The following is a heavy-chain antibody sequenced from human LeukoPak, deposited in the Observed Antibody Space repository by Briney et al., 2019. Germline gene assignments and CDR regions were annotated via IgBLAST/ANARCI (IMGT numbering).Heavy chain of an antibody. CDR2: IRSKANSYAT. Sequence: QPGGSLRLSCAASGFTFSSHAVHWVRQASGKGLEWVGRIRSKANSYATAYAASVKGRFTISRDDSKNTAYLQMNSLKTEDTAVYYCSTLGFNDILTGYNYWGQGTLVTVSS. J-gene: IGHJ4*02. CDR1: GFTFSSHA. V-gene: IGHV3-73*01. CDR3: STLGFNDILTGYNY. D-gene: IGHD3-9*01.